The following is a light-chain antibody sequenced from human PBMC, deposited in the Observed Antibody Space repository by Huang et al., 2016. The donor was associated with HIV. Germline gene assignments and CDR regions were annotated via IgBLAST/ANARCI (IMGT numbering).Light chain of an antibody. V-gene: IGKV1-39*01. Sequence: DIQMTQSPSSLSASVGDRVTIACRASQSSRKVLNWYQQKVWEAPKLLMHSASSLHSGVPSRFSGSGSGTDFTLTITSLQPEDFATYYCQQTDNTPRTFGQGTKVVIK. CDR1: QSSRKV. J-gene: IGKJ1*01. CDR2: SAS. CDR3: QQTDNTPRT.